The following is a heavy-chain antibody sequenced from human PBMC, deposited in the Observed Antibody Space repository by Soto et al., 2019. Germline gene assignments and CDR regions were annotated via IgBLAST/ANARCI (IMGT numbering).Heavy chain of an antibody. D-gene: IGHD2-15*01. CDR1: GYTFTGYY. CDR2: INPNSGGT. V-gene: IGHV1-2*04. Sequence: QVQLVQSGAEVKKPGASVKVSCKASGYTFTGYYMHWVRQAPGQGLEWMGWINPNSGGTNYAQKFQGSVTMTRDTSISTAYMELSRLRSDDTAVYYCARGYCSGGSCHDYYMDVWGKGTTVTVSS. CDR3: ARGYCSGGSCHDYYMDV. J-gene: IGHJ6*03.